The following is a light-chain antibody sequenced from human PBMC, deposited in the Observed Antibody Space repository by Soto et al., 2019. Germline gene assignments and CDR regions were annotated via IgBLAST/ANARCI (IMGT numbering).Light chain of an antibody. CDR3: HQRSNWPPT. V-gene: IGKV3-11*01. CDR1: QSVSSN. CDR2: DAS. J-gene: IGKJ4*01. Sequence: ENVLTQSPATLSLSPGERATLSCRASQSVSSNLAWYQQKPGQAPRLLIYDASKRATGIPARFSGSGSGTDFTLTISSLRPEDFAVYYCHQRSNWPPTFGGGTKVEIK.